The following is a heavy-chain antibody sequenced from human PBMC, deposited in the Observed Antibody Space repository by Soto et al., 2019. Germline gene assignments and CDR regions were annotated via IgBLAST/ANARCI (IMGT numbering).Heavy chain of an antibody. Sequence: SETLSLTCTVSDGSISTYYWSWIRQPPGKGLEWIGYIYYDGSTSYNPSLRSRVTISVDTSKNQFSLILSSVTSADTAVYYCARDQLSSGLYVWFDPWGQGTLVTVSS. D-gene: IGHD6-25*01. J-gene: IGHJ5*02. CDR1: DGSISTYY. CDR2: IYYDGST. CDR3: ARDQLSSGLYVWFDP. V-gene: IGHV4-59*01.